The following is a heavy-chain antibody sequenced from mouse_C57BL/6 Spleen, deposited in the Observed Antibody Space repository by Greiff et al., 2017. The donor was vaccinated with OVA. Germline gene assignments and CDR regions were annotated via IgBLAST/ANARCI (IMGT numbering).Heavy chain of an antibody. J-gene: IGHJ2*01. CDR3: ARSGGSPYYFDY. Sequence: QVQLKQPGAELVKPGASVKLSCKASGYTFPSYWMHWVKPRPGQGLEWIGMIHPDSSSTNYNEKFKSKATLTVDTSSSTAYMQLSSLTSEDSAVYYCARSGGSPYYFDYWGQGTTLTVSS. CDR1: GYTFPSYW. CDR2: IHPDSSST. D-gene: IGHD1-1*02. V-gene: IGHV1-64*01.